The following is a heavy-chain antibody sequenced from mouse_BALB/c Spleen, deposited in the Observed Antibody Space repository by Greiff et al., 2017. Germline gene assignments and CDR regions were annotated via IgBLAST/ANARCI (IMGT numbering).Heavy chain of an antibody. D-gene: IGHD2-4*01. V-gene: IGHV5-6-4*01. CDR1: GFTFSSYT. Sequence: DVQLVESGGGLVKPGGSLKLSCAASGFTFSSYTMSWVRQTPEKRLEWVATISSGGSYTYYPDSVKGRFTISRDNAKNTLYLQMSSLKSEDTAMYYCTREDYDGAWFAYWGQGTLVTVSA. CDR3: TREDYDGAWFAY. J-gene: IGHJ3*01. CDR2: ISSGGSYT.